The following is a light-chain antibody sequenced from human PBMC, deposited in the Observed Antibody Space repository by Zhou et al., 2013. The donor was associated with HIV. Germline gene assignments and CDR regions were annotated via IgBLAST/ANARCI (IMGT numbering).Light chain of an antibody. Sequence: DIQMTQSPSSLSTSVGDRVTITCRASQSISSYLNWYQQKPGKAPKLLIYAASNLQSGVPSRFSGSGSGTDFTLTITSLQPEDFATYYCQQSHSLPYTFGQGTRLEIK. CDR3: QQSHSLPYT. CDR1: QSISSY. J-gene: IGKJ2*01. CDR2: AAS. V-gene: IGKV1-39*01.